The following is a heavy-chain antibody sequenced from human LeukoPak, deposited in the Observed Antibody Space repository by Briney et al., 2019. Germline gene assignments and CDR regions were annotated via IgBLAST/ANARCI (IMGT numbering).Heavy chain of an antibody. J-gene: IGHJ3*02. CDR2: IYYSGST. D-gene: IGHD3-9*01. V-gene: IGHV4-31*03. CDR1: GRSISSGGYY. Sequence: PSETLSLTCTVSGRSISSGGYYWSWIRQHPGKGLEWIGYIYYSGSTYYNSSLKGRVTISVDTSKNQFSLKLSSVTAADTAVYYCARVMRYDILTGNDAFDIWGQGTMVTVSS. CDR3: ARVMRYDILTGNDAFDI.